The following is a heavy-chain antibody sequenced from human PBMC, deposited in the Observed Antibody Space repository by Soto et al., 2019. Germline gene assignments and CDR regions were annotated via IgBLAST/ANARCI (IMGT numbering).Heavy chain of an antibody. D-gene: IGHD3-22*01. V-gene: IGHV3-23*01. Sequence: EVQLLESGGALVQPGGSLRLSCAASGFTFNSYVMTWVRQAPGEGLEWVSSISRSGRGSAYYADSVKGRFTISRDNSENTLFLQMNHLRDEDTALYYCARGRYLDSSDYWVANLPFDHWGLGTLVTVSS. CDR1: GFTFNSYV. CDR3: ARGRYLDSSDYWVANLPFDH. J-gene: IGHJ4*02. CDR2: ISRSGRGSA.